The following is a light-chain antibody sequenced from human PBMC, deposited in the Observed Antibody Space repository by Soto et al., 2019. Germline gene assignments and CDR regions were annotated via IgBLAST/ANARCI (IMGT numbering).Light chain of an antibody. CDR1: SGHSNYA. CDR3: QTWGTGIWV. Sequence: QSVLTQSPSASASLGASVKLTCTLSSGHSNYAIAWHQQQPEKGPRYLMKINNDGSHNKGDGIPDRFSGSSSGAERYLTISCLQSEDEADYYCQTWGTGIWVFGGGTKLTVL. CDR2: INNDGSH. J-gene: IGLJ3*02. V-gene: IGLV4-69*01.